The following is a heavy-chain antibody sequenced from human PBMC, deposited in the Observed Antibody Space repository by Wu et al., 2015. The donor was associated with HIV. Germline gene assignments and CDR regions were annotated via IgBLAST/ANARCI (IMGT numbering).Heavy chain of an antibody. J-gene: IGHJ1*01. V-gene: IGHV1-69*05. Sequence: QVQLVQSGAEVKKPGSSVKVSCKASGGTFSSYAISWVRQAPGQGLEWMGGIIPIFGTANYAQKFQGRVTITTDESTSTAYMELSSLRSEDTAVYYCATYYCSGGSCYSAEYFQHWGQGTLVTVSS. CDR2: IIPIFGTA. CDR1: GGTFSSYA. CDR3: ATYYCSGGSCYSAEYFQH. D-gene: IGHD2-15*01.